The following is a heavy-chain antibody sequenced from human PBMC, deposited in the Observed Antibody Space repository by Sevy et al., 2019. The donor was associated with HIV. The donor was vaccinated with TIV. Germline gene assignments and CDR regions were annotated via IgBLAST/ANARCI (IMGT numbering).Heavy chain of an antibody. Sequence: GESLKISCSASGFNISPYALHWVRHTPGEGLQWLAVISKDGTNKVYADFVKGRFSLSRDNSKNTLYLQMSNLRPEDTAVYYCAKEVYYYDSHSADWFDPWGQGTLVTVSS. CDR1: GFNISPYA. J-gene: IGHJ5*02. CDR3: AKEVYYYDSHSADWFDP. V-gene: IGHV3-30*04. CDR2: ISKDGTNK. D-gene: IGHD3-22*01.